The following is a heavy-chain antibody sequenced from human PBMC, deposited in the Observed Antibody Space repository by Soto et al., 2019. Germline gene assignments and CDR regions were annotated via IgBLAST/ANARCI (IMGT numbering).Heavy chain of an antibody. D-gene: IGHD3-3*01. J-gene: IGHJ4*02. V-gene: IGHV4-34*01. Sequence: PSETLSLTCAFYGWSFSGYYWSWIRQPPGKGLEWIGEINHSGITNYNPSLTSRVTISVDTSKNQFSLKLSSVTAADTAVYYCARGLIRCDFWRGYPIYDYCGQGNRVTFCS. CDR1: GWSFSGYY. CDR2: INHSGIT. CDR3: ARGLIRCDFWRGYPIYDY.